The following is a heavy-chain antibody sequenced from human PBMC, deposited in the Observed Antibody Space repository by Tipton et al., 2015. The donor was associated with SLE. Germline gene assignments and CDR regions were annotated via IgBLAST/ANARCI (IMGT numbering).Heavy chain of an antibody. D-gene: IGHD2-21*01. J-gene: IGHJ6*02. V-gene: IGHV4-34*01. Sequence: TLSLTCAVYGGSFSGYYWSWIRQPPGKGLEWIGEINDSGSTNYNPSLKSRVTISVDTSKNQFSLKLGSVTAADTAVYYCAGGDCGGDCYTDYSGMDVWGQGTTVPVSS. CDR1: GGSFSGYY. CDR3: AGGDCGGDCYTDYSGMDV. CDR2: INDSGST.